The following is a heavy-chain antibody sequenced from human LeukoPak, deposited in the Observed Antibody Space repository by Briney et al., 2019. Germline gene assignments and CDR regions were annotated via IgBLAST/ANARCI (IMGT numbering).Heavy chain of an antibody. D-gene: IGHD3-22*01. Sequence: GGSLRLSCAASGFTFSSYAMSWVRQAPGKGLEWVANIKQDGSEKYYVDSVKGRFTISRDNAKNSLYLQMNSLRAEDTAVYYCATRKSDDSSGYYLFDYWGQGTLVTVSS. CDR2: IKQDGSEK. J-gene: IGHJ4*02. CDR1: GFTFSSYA. CDR3: ATRKSDDSSGYYLFDY. V-gene: IGHV3-7*01.